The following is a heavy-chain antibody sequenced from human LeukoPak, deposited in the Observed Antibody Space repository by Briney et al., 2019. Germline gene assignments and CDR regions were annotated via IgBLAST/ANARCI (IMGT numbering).Heavy chain of an antibody. CDR2: IYYTGST. J-gene: IGHJ4*02. CDR1: GGSISNYY. D-gene: IGHD6-19*01. Sequence: PSETLSLTCTVSGGSISNYYWSWIRQPPGKGLEWTAYIYYTGSTNYNPSLKSRVTISVATSKNQFSLKLSSVTAADTAVYHCARGYSSGRIDSWGQGTLVTVSS. V-gene: IGHV4-59*01. CDR3: ARGYSSGRIDS.